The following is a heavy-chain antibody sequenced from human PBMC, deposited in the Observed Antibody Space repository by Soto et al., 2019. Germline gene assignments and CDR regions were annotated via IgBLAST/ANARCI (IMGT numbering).Heavy chain of an antibody. CDR2: ISGSGGST. J-gene: IGHJ6*03. V-gene: IGHV3-23*01. CDR1: GFIFSNYA. CDR3: AKDGCSITSCRNYYYYYMDV. Sequence: EVQLLESGGYLVQPGGSLRLSCAASGFIFSNYAMNWVRQAPGKGLEWVSAISGSGGSTYYADSVKGRFTISRDNSKNTLYLQMNSLRAEDTAVYYCAKDGCSITSCRNYYYYYMDVWGKGTTVTVSS. D-gene: IGHD2-2*01.